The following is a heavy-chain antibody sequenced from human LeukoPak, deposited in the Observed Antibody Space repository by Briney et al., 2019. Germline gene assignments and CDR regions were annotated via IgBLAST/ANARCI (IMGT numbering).Heavy chain of an antibody. CDR1: GFTFSSYT. CDR3: AKDLPYCGGDCYYGEFDY. V-gene: IGHV3-21*04. D-gene: IGHD2-21*02. Sequence: GGSLRLSCAASGFTFSSYTMNWVRQAPGKGLEWVSSISSTTIYKYYADSVKGRFTISRDNGKNSLYLQMNSLRAEDTAVYYCAKDLPYCGGDCYYGEFDYWGQGTLVTVSS. CDR2: ISSTTIYK. J-gene: IGHJ4*02.